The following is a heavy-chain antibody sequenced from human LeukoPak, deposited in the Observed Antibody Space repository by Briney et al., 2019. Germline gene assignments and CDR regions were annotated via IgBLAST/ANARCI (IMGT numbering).Heavy chain of an antibody. CDR2: IYWDDDK. V-gene: IGHV2-5*02. D-gene: IGHD6-13*01. CDR3: AQRPQGIAAAGSYFDY. Sequence: ESGPTLVNPTQTLTPTCTFSGFSLRTSGVGGGWIRQAPGKALEWLALIYWDDDKRYSPYLKSRLTITKDTTKNQVVLTMTNRDPVDTATYYCAQRPQGIAAAGSYFDYWGQGTLVTVSS. CDR1: GFSLRTSGVG. J-gene: IGHJ4*02.